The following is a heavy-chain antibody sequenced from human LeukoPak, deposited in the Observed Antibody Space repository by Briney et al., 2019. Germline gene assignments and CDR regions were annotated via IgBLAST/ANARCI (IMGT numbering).Heavy chain of an antibody. CDR3: ARRGSVDTPMSNWEWWY. J-gene: IGHJ4*02. D-gene: IGHD5-18*01. V-gene: IGHV1-18*04. Sequence: VASVKVSCKASGYTFTDYYIHWVRQAPGQGLEWMGWISTYNGDTNYAQKFQGRVTLTTDTSTSTVYMELRSLRSDDTAVYYCARRGSVDTPMSNWEWWYWGQGTLVTVSS. CDR1: GYTFTDYY. CDR2: ISTYNGDT.